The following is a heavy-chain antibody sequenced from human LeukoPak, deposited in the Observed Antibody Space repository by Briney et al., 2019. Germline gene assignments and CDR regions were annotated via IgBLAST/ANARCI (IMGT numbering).Heavy chain of an antibody. V-gene: IGHV3-21*04. CDR2: ISTSSSYI. J-gene: IGHJ4*02. D-gene: IGHD5-24*01. CDR3: AKSGYNRFDY. CDR1: GFTFSSYS. Sequence: GGSLRLSCAASGFTFSSYSMNWVRQAPGKGLEWVSSISTSSSYIYYADSVKGRFTISRDNSKNTLYLQMNSLRADDTAVYYCAKSGYNRFDYWGQGTLVTVSS.